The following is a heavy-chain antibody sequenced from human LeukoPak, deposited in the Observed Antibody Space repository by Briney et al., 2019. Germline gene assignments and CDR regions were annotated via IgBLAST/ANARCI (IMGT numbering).Heavy chain of an antibody. CDR3: ARHSSGWYSFDY. J-gene: IGHJ4*02. CDR2: IYYSGST. D-gene: IGHD6-19*01. CDR1: GGSISSSSYY. Sequence: PSETLSLTCTVSGGSISSSSYYWGWIRQPPGKGLEWIGSIYYSGSTYYNPSLKSRVTISVDTSKNQFSLKLSSVTAADTAVYYCARHSSGWYSFDYWGQGTLVTVSS. V-gene: IGHV4-39*01.